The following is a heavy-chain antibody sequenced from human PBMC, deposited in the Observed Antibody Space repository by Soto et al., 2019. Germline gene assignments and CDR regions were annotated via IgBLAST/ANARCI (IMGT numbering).Heavy chain of an antibody. V-gene: IGHV4-39*07. D-gene: IGHD3-22*01. J-gene: IGHJ6*02. CDR3: ARDGDSSGYYDGMDV. CDR2: FFIGGNT. CDR1: GGSISSSTYY. Sequence: SETLSLTCTVSGGSISSSTYYWGWMRQPPGKGLEWIASFFIGGNTYYNPSLKSRVTISVDTSKNQFSLKLSSVTAADTAVYYCARDGDSSGYYDGMDVWGQGTTVTVSS.